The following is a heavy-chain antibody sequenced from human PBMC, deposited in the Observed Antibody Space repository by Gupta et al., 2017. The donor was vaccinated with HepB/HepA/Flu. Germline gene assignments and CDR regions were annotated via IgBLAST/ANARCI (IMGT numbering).Heavy chain of an antibody. D-gene: IGHD2-2*01. J-gene: IGHJ5*01. CDR1: VFTFSSYS. Sequence: EVQLVESGGGLVKPGGSLRLSCAAAVFTFSSYSMSGVRQAPGKGLELVSSISSDSAYIYYADSVKGRFTISRDNARNSLYLQMNSLRVEDTAVYHCASGSWTPTSCYLFESWGQGTLVTVSS. V-gene: IGHV3-21*01. CDR3: ASGSWTPTSCYLFES. CDR2: ISSDSAYI.